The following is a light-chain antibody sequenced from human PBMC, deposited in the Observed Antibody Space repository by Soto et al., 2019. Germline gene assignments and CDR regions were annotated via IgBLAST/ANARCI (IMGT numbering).Light chain of an antibody. V-gene: IGKV1-9*01. J-gene: IGKJ4*01. CDR2: LAS. CDR1: QVISKY. CDR3: QYLNSFPLT. Sequence: DIQLTQSPSSLCASVGDRVTITCRASQVISKYLAWYQQKPGTAPKLLIYLASTLQGGVPSRFSGSGSGTDFSLTISSLQPEDVATYYCQYLNSFPLTFGGGTKVDI.